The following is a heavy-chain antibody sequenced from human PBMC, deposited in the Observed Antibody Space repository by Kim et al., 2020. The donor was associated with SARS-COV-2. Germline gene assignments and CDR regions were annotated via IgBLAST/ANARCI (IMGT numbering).Heavy chain of an antibody. CDR2: IYADGGT. J-gene: IGHJ6*02. Sequence: GGSLRLSCAASTFTVSSNYMSWVRQAPGKGLEWVSVIYADGGTFYADSVKGRFTISRANSRNALYLQMNSLRAEDTAVYYCAREGVTTTGYYGLDVWGQGTTVTVSS. CDR1: TFTVSSNY. CDR3: AREGVTTTGYYGLDV. V-gene: IGHV3-66*01. D-gene: IGHD4-17*01.